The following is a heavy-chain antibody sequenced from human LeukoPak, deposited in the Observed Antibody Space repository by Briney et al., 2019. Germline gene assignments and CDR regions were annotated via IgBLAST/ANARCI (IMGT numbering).Heavy chain of an antibody. CDR2: IKQDGSEK. CDR3: ARASSGWPGYYFDY. J-gene: IGHJ4*02. D-gene: IGHD6-19*01. CDR1: GFTFSSYW. V-gene: IGHV3-7*04. Sequence: GRSLRLSCAASGFTFSSYWMSWVRQAPGKGLEWVANIKQDGSEKYYVDSVKGRFTISRDNAKNSLYLQMNSLRAEDTAVYYCARASSGWPGYYFDYWGQGTLVTVSS.